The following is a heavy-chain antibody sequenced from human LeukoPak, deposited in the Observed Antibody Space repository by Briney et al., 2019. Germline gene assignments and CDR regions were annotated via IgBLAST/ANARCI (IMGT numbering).Heavy chain of an antibody. D-gene: IGHD3-3*01. V-gene: IGHV1-69*13. CDR2: IITNYGTT. J-gene: IGHJ4*02. CDR3: ARPRTYYDFWRGYPHLDY. Sequence: SVKVSCKASGGTFSNYAISWVRQAPGQGLEWMGGIITNYGTTNYAQKYQGRGTITADESTTTVYMELSSLRSEDTAVYYCARPRTYYDFWRGYPHLDYWGQGTLVTVSS. CDR1: GGTFSNYA.